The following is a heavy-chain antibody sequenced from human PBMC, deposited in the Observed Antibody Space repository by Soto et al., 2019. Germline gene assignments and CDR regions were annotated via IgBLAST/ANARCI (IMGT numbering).Heavy chain of an antibody. J-gene: IGHJ4*02. CDR3: ARGVVVKVYEMGGPDY. CDR1: GYTFNRYY. V-gene: IGHV1-46*02. CDR2: INPSGGSP. D-gene: IGHD2-8*01. Sequence: ASGKVSCKATGYTFNRYYINWVRQAPGQGLEWMGIINPSGGSPNYAQKFLGRLTMTRDTSTSTVYMELSGLTSEDTAMYFCARGVVVKVYEMGGPDYWGQGTLVTAPQ.